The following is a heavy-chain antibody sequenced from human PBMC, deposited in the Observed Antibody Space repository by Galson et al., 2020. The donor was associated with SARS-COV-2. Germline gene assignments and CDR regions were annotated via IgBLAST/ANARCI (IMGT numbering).Heavy chain of an antibody. V-gene: IGHV3-30*03. CDR2: ISSDGSYK. Sequence: QLGGSLRLSCAASGFTFSTYGMHWVRQAPGKGLEWVAAISSDGSYKYYADSVKGRFTISRDNSKNTLYLQMNSLRAEDTAVYYCGGGWYYFDYWGQGTLATVSS. D-gene: IGHD6-19*01. J-gene: IGHJ4*02. CDR1: GFTFSTYG. CDR3: GGGWYYFDY.